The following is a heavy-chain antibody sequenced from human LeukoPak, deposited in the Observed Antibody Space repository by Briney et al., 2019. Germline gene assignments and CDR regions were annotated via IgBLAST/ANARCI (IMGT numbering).Heavy chain of an antibody. CDR2: IKEDGGEK. CDR3: AKVGSGSYYASVDY. D-gene: IGHD1-26*01. J-gene: IGHJ4*02. CDR1: EFTFTIYW. V-gene: IGHV3-7*01. Sequence: GGSLRLSCAASEFTFTIYWMSWVRQAPGKGLEWVANIKEDGGEKYYMDSVKGRFTISRDNAKSSLYLQMNSLRAEDTAVYYCAKVGSGSYYASVDYWGQGTLVTVSS.